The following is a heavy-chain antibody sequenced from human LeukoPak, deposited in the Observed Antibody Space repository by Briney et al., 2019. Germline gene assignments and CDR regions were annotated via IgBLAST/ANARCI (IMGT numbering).Heavy chain of an antibody. V-gene: IGHV3-23*01. D-gene: IGHD3-22*01. CDR2: ISGSGGST. J-gene: IGHJ4*02. CDR3: AKTAKVAVFDY. Sequence: GGSLRLSCVASGFFFDDYGMHWVRQVPGKGLEWVSAISGSGGSTYYADSVKGRFTISRDNSKNTLYLQMNSLRAEDTAVYYCAKTAKVAVFDYWGQGTLVTVSS. CDR1: GFFFDDYG.